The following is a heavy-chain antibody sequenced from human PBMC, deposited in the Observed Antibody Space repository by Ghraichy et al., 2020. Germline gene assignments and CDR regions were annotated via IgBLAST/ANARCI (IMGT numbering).Heavy chain of an antibody. CDR2: IKQDGSEQ. Sequence: LSLTCAASGFTFGSYWMVWVRQAPGKGLEWVANIKQDGSEQYYVDSVKGRFTISRDNAKNSLYLQMNSLSAEDTAVYYCARIKGSDSSGYSYGHFDYWGQGTLVTVSS. V-gene: IGHV3-7*01. CDR1: GFTFGSYW. D-gene: IGHD3-22*01. J-gene: IGHJ4*02. CDR3: ARIKGSDSSGYSYGHFDY.